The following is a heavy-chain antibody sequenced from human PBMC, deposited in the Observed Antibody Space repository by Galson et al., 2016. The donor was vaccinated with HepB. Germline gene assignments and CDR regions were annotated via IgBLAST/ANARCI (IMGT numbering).Heavy chain of an antibody. J-gene: IGHJ5*02. CDR2: INAGNGNT. CDR3: ARAIVLMPSANWFDP. Sequence: SVKVSCKASGYTFTSYAIHWLRQAPGQRLEWMGWINAGNGNTKYSQKFQGRVTITRDTSANTAYMELSSLRSEDTAVYYCARAIVLMPSANWFDPWGQGALVTVSS. D-gene: IGHD2-8*01. V-gene: IGHV1-3*01. CDR1: GYTFTSYA.